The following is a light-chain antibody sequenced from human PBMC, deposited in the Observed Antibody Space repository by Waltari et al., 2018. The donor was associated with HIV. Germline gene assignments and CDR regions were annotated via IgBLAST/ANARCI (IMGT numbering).Light chain of an antibody. J-gene: IGLJ2*01. Sequence: QSVLPQPPSASGTPGQRVTISCSGRNSNIGSNSVNWYQQVPGTAPKLLIYSNNQRPSGVPDRFSGSKSGNSASLAISGLRSEDEADYYCAAWDDSRNGEVIFGGGTKLTVL. CDR2: SNN. CDR3: AAWDDSRNGEVI. CDR1: NSNIGSNS. V-gene: IGLV1-44*01.